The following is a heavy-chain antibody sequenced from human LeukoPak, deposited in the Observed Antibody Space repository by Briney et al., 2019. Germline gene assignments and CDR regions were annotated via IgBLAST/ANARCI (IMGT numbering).Heavy chain of an antibody. D-gene: IGHD3-3*01. CDR1: GFTFSSYG. CDR2: IWYDGSNK. CDR3: ARDVNRITIFGVVMLYYYYYGMDV. J-gene: IGHJ6*02. V-gene: IGHV3-33*01. Sequence: HPGGSLRLSCAASGFTFSSYGMHWVRQAPGKGLEWVAVIWYDGSNKYYADSVKGRFTISRDNSKNTLYLQMNSLRAGDTAVYYCARDVNRITIFGVVMLYYYYYGMDVWGQGTTVTVSS.